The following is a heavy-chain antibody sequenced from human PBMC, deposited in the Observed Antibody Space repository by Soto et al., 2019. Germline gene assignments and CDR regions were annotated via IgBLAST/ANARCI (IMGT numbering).Heavy chain of an antibody. D-gene: IGHD3-3*01. V-gene: IGHV3-23*01. Sequence: EVQLLESGGGLVQPGGSLRLSCAASGFTFSSYAMSWVRQAPGKGLEWVSAISGSGGSTYYADSVKGRFTISRDNSKNXLXXQMNSLKAEDTAVYYCAKGDGFSEWLPSYYYGMDVWGQGTTVTVSS. CDR3: AKGDGFSEWLPSYYYGMDV. J-gene: IGHJ6*02. CDR1: GFTFSSYA. CDR2: ISGSGGST.